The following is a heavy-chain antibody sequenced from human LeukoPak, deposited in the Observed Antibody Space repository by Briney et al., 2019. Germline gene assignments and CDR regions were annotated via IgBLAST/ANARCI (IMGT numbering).Heavy chain of an antibody. CDR3: ARATVPDY. CDR1: GLTFSSYN. D-gene: IGHD3-10*01. V-gene: IGHV3-21*01. J-gene: IGHJ4*02. CDR2: ISSSSSYI. Sequence: GGSLRLSCAVSGLTFSSYNMNWVRQAPGKGLEWVSSISSSSSYIYYTDSVKGRFTISRDNAKNSLYLQMNSLRAEDTAVYYCARATVPDYWGQGTLVTVSS.